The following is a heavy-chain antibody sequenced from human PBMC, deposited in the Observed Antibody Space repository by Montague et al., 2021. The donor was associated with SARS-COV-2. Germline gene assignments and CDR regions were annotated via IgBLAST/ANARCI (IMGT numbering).Heavy chain of an antibody. Sequence: SETLSPTCTVSGGSVTSGDYYWTWIREPPGKGLEWIGYIDNTGRTNYXRSLKSRVTISMDTSKNQFSLKVDSVSAADTAVYYCATEMPAYDVFDIWGQGTMVTVSS. V-gene: IGHV4-61*08. CDR3: ATEMPAYDVFDI. CDR1: GGSVTSGDYY. D-gene: IGHD2-2*01. CDR2: IDNTGRT. J-gene: IGHJ3*02.